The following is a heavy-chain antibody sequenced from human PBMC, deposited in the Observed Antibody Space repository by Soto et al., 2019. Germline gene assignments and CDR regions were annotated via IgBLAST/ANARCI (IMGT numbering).Heavy chain of an antibody. CDR1: GYTFTSYD. V-gene: IGHV1-8*01. CDR3: ARPLFDIVVVPAADHDAFDI. D-gene: IGHD2-2*01. CDR2: MNPNSGNT. Sequence: ASVKVSCKASGYTFTSYDINWVRQATGQGLEWMGWMNPNSGNTGYAQKFQGRVTMTRNNSISTAYMELSSLRSEDTAVYYCARPLFDIVVVPAADHDAFDIWGQGTMVTVSS. J-gene: IGHJ3*02.